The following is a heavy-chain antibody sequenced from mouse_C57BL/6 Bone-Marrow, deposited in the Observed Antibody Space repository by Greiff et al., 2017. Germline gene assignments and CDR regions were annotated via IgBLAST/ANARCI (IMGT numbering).Heavy chain of an antibody. CDR1: GYTFTSYW. Sequence: QVQLQQPGAELVRPGTSVKLSCKASGYTFTSYWMHWVKQRPGQGLEWIGVIDPSDSYTNYNQKFKGKATLTVATSSSTAYMQLSSLTSVDSAVYYCARSTPLYYDYDEDAMDYWGQGTSVTVSA. J-gene: IGHJ4*01. CDR2: IDPSDSYT. D-gene: IGHD2-4*01. CDR3: ARSTPLYYDYDEDAMDY. V-gene: IGHV1-59*01.